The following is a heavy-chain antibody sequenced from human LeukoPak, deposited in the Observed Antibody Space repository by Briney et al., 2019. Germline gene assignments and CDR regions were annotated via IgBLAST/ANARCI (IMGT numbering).Heavy chain of an antibody. CDR2: IYWDDDK. CDR3: AHRGAYYYDSSGYPAGMFDP. V-gene: IGHV2-5*08. Sequence: TLSLTCTVSGGSISSYYWSWIRQPPGKALEWLALIYWDDDKRYSPSLKSRLTITKDTSKNQVVLTMTNMDPVDTATYYCAHRGAYYYDSSGYPAGMFDPWGQGTLVTVSS. J-gene: IGHJ5*02. CDR1: GGSISSYYW. D-gene: IGHD3-22*01.